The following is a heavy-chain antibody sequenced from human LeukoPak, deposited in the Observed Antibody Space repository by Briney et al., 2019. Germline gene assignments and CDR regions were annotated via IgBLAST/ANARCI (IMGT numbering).Heavy chain of an antibody. D-gene: IGHD4-23*01. CDR3: ARDSDYDGNFYWYFDL. CDR2: INPSGAST. J-gene: IGHJ2*01. CDR1: GFTFSSSY. Sequence: ASVKVSCKASGFTFSSSYIHWVRQAPGQGLEWMGVINPSGASTSYAQKFRGRVTMTRDTSTSTVYMDLTNLTSEDTAVYYCARDSDYDGNFYWYFDLWGRGTLVTVSS. V-gene: IGHV1-46*01.